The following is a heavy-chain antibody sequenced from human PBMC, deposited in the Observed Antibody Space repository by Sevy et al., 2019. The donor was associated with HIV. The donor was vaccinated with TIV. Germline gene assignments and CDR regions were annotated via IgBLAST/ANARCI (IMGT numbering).Heavy chain of an antibody. J-gene: IGHJ5*02. V-gene: IGHV3-30*04. D-gene: IGHD2-2*01. CDR3: ASWTCSSTSCPWSGFDP. CDR1: GFTFSSYA. Sequence: QLGGSLRLSCAASGFTFSSYAMHWVRQAPGKGLEWVAVISYDGSNKYYADSVKGRFTISRDNSKNTLYLQMNSLRAEDTAVYYCASWTCSSTSCPWSGFDPWGQGTLVTVSS. CDR2: ISYDGSNK.